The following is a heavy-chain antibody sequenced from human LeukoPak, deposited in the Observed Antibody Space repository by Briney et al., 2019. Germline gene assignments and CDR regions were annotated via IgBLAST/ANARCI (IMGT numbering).Heavy chain of an antibody. CDR3: AKQLGYCSDGSCYFPY. J-gene: IGHJ4*02. CDR2: VYTGDNT. Sequence: GGSLRLSCAASGFTVSDNYMSWVRQAPGKGLEWVSVVYTGDNTYYAGSVKGRFTISRDNSKSTLCLQMNSLRAEDTAVYYCAKQLGYCSDGSCYFPYWGQGTLVTVSS. D-gene: IGHD2-15*01. CDR1: GFTVSDNY. V-gene: IGHV3-53*01.